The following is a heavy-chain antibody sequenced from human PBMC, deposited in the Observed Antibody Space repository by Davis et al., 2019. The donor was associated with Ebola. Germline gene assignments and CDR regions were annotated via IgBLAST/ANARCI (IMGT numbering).Heavy chain of an antibody. Sequence: GESLKISCKDSGNSFTSHWIGWVRQMPGKGLDWMGIIYTGDSDTRYSPSFQGQVTISADKSISTAYLQWSSLKASDTAMYYCARGPTLIDYWGQGTLVTVSS. CDR3: ARGPTLIDY. D-gene: IGHD4-17*01. CDR2: IYTGDSDT. J-gene: IGHJ4*02. CDR1: GNSFTSHW. V-gene: IGHV5-51*01.